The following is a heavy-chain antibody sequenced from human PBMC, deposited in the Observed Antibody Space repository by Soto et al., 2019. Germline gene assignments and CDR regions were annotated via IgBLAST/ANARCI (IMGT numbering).Heavy chain of an antibody. D-gene: IGHD3-10*01. V-gene: IGHV4-34*01. CDR3: ATQIGSDTKYNWFDP. CDR1: GGSFSGYF. CDR2: INHSGST. J-gene: IGHJ5*02. Sequence: SETLSLTCAVYGGSFSGYFWSWLRQPPGKGLEWIGEINHSGSTNYNPSLKSRVTISVDTSKNQFSLKLSSVTAADTAVYYCATQIGSDTKYNWFDPWGQGTLVTVSS.